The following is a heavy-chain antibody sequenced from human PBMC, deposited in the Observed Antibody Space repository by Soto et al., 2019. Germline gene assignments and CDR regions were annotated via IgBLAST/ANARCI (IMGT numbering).Heavy chain of an antibody. J-gene: IGHJ4*02. CDR2: IIPLFNTS. V-gene: IGHV1-69*06. D-gene: IGHD6-19*01. Sequence: QVLLVQSGADVKKPGSSVKVSCKASGDTFNKYGISWVRQAPGQGLEWMGGIIPLFNTSDYSQKFQGRVTITADKSTTTVYMELISLTSDDTAVYFCARGPLPRGGIGWYESLHYWGQGTLVTVSS. CDR3: ARGPLPRGGIGWYESLHY. CDR1: GDTFNKYG.